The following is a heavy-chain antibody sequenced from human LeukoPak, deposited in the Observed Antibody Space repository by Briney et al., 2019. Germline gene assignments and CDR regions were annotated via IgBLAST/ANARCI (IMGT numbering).Heavy chain of an antibody. D-gene: IGHD4-23*01. J-gene: IGHJ3*02. CDR1: GFTCSSYA. Sequence: GGSMRLSGAASGFTCSSYAMSWVRQAPGKGLETVSAISGSGGSTYYADSVKGRFTISRDNSKNTLYLQMNSLRAEDTAVYYCAKDPTVDDAFDIWGQGTMVTVSS. CDR3: AKDPTVDDAFDI. CDR2: ISGSGGST. V-gene: IGHV3-23*01.